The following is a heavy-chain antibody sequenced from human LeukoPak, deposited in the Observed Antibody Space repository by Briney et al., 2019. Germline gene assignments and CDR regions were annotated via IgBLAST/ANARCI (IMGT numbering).Heavy chain of an antibody. J-gene: IGHJ4*02. CDR2: IYYSGST. V-gene: IGHV4-59*08. CDR3: ARMGVGAITLDY. D-gene: IGHD1-26*01. CDR1: GGSISSYY. Sequence: KASETLSLTCTVSGGSISSYYWSWIRQPPGKGLEWIGYIYYSGSTNYNPSLKSRVTISVDTSKNQFSLKLSSVTAADTAVYYCARMGVGAITLDYRGQGTLVTVSS.